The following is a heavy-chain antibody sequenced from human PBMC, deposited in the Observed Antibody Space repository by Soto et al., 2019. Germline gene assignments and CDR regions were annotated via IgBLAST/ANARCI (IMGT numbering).Heavy chain of an antibody. J-gene: IGHJ4*02. CDR1: GFTFSTYA. Sequence: QVQLVESGGGVVQPGRSLRLSCAASGFTFSTYAMHWVRQAPGKGLEWVAVISYDGGNKYYADSVKGRFTISRDNSKNTLYLQINSLRAEDTAVYYCARPDYDSGSYPDYWGQGTLVTVSS. V-gene: IGHV3-30-3*01. CDR3: ARPDYDSGSYPDY. CDR2: ISYDGGNK. D-gene: IGHD3-10*01.